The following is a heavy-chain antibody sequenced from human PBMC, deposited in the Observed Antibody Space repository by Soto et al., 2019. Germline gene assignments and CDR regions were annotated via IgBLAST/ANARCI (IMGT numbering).Heavy chain of an antibody. D-gene: IGHD3-10*01. CDR1: GYSFTSYW. Sequence: GESLKISCKGSGYSFTSYWIGWVRQMPGKGLEWMGIIYPGDSDTRYSPSFQGQVTISADKSISSPYLQWSSLKASVTAVDYGATPYYGSGSYAFDIWGQGTMVTVSS. V-gene: IGHV5-51*01. CDR2: IYPGDSDT. CDR3: ATPYYGSGSYAFDI. J-gene: IGHJ3*02.